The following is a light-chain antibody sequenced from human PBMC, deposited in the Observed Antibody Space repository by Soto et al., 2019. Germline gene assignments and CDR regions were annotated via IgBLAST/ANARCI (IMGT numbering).Light chain of an antibody. Sequence: MSQSPATLSASVGDRVTVTCRASHTIGSWLAWYQQKPGRAPKLLIFDASSLESGVPSRFSGNGSGTEFTLSISSLQPEDFATYYCQQSYTAPSITFGQGTRLEI. V-gene: IGKV1-5*01. J-gene: IGKJ5*01. CDR3: QQSYTAPSIT. CDR1: HTIGSW. CDR2: DAS.